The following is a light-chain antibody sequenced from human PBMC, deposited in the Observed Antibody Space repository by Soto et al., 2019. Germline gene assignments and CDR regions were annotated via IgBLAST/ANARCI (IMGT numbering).Light chain of an antibody. CDR1: QSISSY. V-gene: IGKV1-39*01. J-gene: IGKJ2*01. Sequence: DIQMTQSPSSLSASVGDRVTITCRASQSISSYLNWYQQKPGKAPKLLIYAASSLQSGVPSRCSGSGSGTDITLTISSLQPEDFATYYCQQSYSTPPMYTFDQGTKLEIK. CDR3: QQSYSTPPMYT. CDR2: AAS.